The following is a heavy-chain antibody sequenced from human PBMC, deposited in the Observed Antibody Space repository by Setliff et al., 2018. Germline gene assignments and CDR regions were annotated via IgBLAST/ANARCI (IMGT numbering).Heavy chain of an antibody. D-gene: IGHD6-19*01. J-gene: IGHJ4*02. Sequence: ASVKVSCKASGYRFNTHDINWVRQAPGQGLEWMGWMNPNNDVTGSAHKFQDRVTMTVNRAISTAYLELSGLTPDDTAVYFCARGRGFSGLESTVDFFEYWGPGTLVTVSS. CDR3: ARGRGFSGLESTVDFFEY. V-gene: IGHV1-8*01. CDR2: MNPNNDVT. CDR1: GYRFNTHD.